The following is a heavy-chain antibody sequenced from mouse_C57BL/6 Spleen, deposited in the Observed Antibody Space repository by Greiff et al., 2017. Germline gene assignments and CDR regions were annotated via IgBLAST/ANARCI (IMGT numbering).Heavy chain of an antibody. Sequence: EVHLVESGGGLVKPGGSLKLSCAASGFTFSDYGMHWVRQAPEKGLEWVAYISSGSSTTYYADTVKGRFTISRDNAKNTLFLQMTSLRSEDTAMYYCARRSYPITTWLDYWGQGTTLTVSS. CDR2: ISSGSSTT. CDR3: ARRSYPITTWLDY. CDR1: GFTFSDYG. V-gene: IGHV5-17*01. J-gene: IGHJ2*01. D-gene: IGHD1-1*01.